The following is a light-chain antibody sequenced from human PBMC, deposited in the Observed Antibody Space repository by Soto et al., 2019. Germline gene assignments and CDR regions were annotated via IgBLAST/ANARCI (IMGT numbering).Light chain of an antibody. J-gene: IGKJ1*01. CDR3: QQFNNYPWT. CDR1: QSISSW. V-gene: IGKV1-5*03. CDR2: KAS. Sequence: DIPMNQSPSTLSASVGARVTITCRASQSISSWLAWYQQKPGKAPKLLIYKASSLESGVPSRFSGSGSGTEFTLTISSLQPDDFATYYCQQFNNYPWTFGQGTRVEIK.